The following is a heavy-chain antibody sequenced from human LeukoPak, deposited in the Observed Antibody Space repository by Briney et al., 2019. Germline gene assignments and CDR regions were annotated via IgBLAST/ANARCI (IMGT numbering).Heavy chain of an antibody. V-gene: IGHV1-18*01. CDR2: ISAYNGNT. J-gene: IGHJ4*02. D-gene: IGHD3-10*01. CDR1: GYSFTTYG. CDR3: ARERGAMVRGVILSDN. Sequence: ASVTVSCKASGYSFTTYGINWVRQAPGQGLEWMAWISAYNGNTNYAQNFQGRVTLMTDTLTAKAYMELRSLRSDDTAVDYCARERGAMVRGVILSDNWGQGTLVTVSS.